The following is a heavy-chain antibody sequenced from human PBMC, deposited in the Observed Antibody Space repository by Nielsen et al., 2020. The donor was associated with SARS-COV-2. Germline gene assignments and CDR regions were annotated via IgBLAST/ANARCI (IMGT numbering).Heavy chain of an antibody. CDR2: IYYSGST. J-gene: IGHJ5*02. D-gene: IGHD3-10*01. CDR1: GGSISSYY. V-gene: IGHV4-59*08. CDR3: ARRGVGWFDP. Sequence: SETLSLTCTVSGGSISSYYWSWIRQPPGKGLEWMGYIYYSGSTNYNPSLKSRVTISVDTSKNQFSLKLSSVTAADTAVYYCARRGVGWFDPWGQGTLVTVSS.